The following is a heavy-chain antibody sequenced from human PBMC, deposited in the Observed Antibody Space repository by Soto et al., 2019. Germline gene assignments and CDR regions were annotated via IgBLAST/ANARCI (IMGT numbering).Heavy chain of an antibody. Sequence: ASVKVSCKASGYTFTKFHIHWVRQAPGQGLEWMGMIDPSGGVTRDAQRFQGRITMTSDTSTSSVYMELRGLTSEDTAVYYCARGARARDDAFDIWGQGTMVTVSS. CDR2: IDPSGGVT. CDR3: ARGARARDDAFDI. V-gene: IGHV1-46*03. J-gene: IGHJ3*02. CDR1: GYTFTKFH.